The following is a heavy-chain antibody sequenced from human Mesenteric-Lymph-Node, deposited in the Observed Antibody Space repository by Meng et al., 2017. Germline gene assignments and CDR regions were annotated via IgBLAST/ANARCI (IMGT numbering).Heavy chain of an antibody. J-gene: IGHJ4*02. CDR2: IYYSGST. CDR3: ARDQYCSGGSCYSVGGS. V-gene: IGHV4-59*12. CDR1: GGSISSYY. D-gene: IGHD2-15*01. Sequence: GSLRLSCTVSGGSISSYYWSWIRQPPGKGLEWIGYIYYSGSTNYNPSLKSRVTISVDTSKNQFSLKLSSVTAADTAVYYCARDQYCSGGSCYSVGGSWGQGTLVTVSS.